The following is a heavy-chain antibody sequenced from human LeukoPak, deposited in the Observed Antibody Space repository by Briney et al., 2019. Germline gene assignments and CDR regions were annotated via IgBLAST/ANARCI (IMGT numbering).Heavy chain of an antibody. J-gene: IGHJ4*02. CDR2: ISESGTT. CDR1: GGSISSSLHY. Sequence: SETLSLTRSVSGGSISSSLHYWAWTRQPPGKGLEWLATISESGTTYYNPSLKSRVTISVDTSKNQFSLNLGSVTAADTAVYYCARYSGSYFDYWGQGALVTVSS. D-gene: IGHD6-19*01. CDR3: ARYSGSYFDY. V-gene: IGHV4-39*01.